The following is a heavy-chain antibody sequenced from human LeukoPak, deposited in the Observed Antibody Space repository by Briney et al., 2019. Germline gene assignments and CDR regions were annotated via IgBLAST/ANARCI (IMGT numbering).Heavy chain of an antibody. CDR1: GFTFSTFA. CDR2: IFPSGGEI. D-gene: IGHD4-11*01. CDR3: ARGHSNYGDYFDY. Sequence: GGSLRLSCEASGFTFSTFAMIWVRQPPGKGLEWVSSIFPSGGEIHYADSVRGRFTISRDNAKGSLSLQMNSLRAEDTAVYYCARGHSNYGDYFDYWGQGTLVTVSS. V-gene: IGHV3-21*01. J-gene: IGHJ4*02.